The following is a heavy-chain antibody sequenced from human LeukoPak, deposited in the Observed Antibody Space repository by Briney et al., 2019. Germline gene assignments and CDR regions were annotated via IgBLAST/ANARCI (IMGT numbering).Heavy chain of an antibody. CDR3: ARDKGISYYGSSGSLNWFDP. Sequence: PSETLSLTCTVSGGSISSSDYYWAWIRQPPGKGLEWIGSICYTGSTYYNAPLKSRVTVSVDTPRNQFSLKLSSVTAADTAVYYCARDKGISYYGSSGSLNWFDPWGQGTLVTVSS. CDR2: ICYTGST. J-gene: IGHJ5*02. V-gene: IGHV4-39*07. CDR1: GGSISSSDYY. D-gene: IGHD3-22*01.